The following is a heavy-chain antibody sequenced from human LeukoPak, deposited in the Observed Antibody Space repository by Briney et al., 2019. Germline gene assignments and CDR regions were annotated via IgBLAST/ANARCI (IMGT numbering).Heavy chain of an antibody. V-gene: IGHV3-9*01. D-gene: IGHD3-16*01. CDR1: GFTFDDYA. CDR2: ISWNSGSI. Sequence: PGGSLRLSCAASGFTFDDYAMHWVRQAPGKGLEWVSGISWNSGSIGYADSVKGRFTISRDNAKNSLYLQMNSLRAEDTALYYCAKDGGGYFDYWGQGTLVTVSS. J-gene: IGHJ4*02. CDR3: AKDGGGYFDY.